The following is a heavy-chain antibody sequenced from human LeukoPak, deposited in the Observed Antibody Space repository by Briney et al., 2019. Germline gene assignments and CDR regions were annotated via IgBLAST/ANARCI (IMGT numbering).Heavy chain of an antibody. Sequence: PGGSLRLPCAASGFTFSNAWMGWVRQAPGKGLEWVGRIKSKTDGGTTDYAAPVKGRFTISRDDSKNTLYLQMNSLKTEDTAVYYCTTKYYYDSSGYPKEAFDYWGQGTLVTVSS. D-gene: IGHD3-22*01. J-gene: IGHJ4*02. V-gene: IGHV3-15*01. CDR2: IKSKTDGGTT. CDR3: TTKYYYDSSGYPKEAFDY. CDR1: GFTFSNAW.